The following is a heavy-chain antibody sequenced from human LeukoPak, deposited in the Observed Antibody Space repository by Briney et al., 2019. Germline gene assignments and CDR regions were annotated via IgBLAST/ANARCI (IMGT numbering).Heavy chain of an antibody. D-gene: IGHD4-17*01. CDR1: GFAFNSYG. CDR3: ARARTTRGFDY. V-gene: IGHV3-33*01. J-gene: IGHJ4*02. CDR2: IWYDGSNK. Sequence: GRSLRLSCAASGFAFNSYGIHWVRQAPGKGLEWVAFIWYDGSNKYYADSVKGRFTISRDNSKNTLYLQMNSLRAEDTAVYYCARARTTRGFDYWGQGTLVTVSS.